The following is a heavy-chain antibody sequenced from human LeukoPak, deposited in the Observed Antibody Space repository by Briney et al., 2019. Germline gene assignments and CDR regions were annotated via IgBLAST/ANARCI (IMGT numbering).Heavy chain of an antibody. CDR2: ISSNGGST. V-gene: IGHV3-64*01. J-gene: IGHJ4*02. D-gene: IGHD2-2*01. Sequence: GGSLRLSCVASEFTFSSYAMYWVRQAPGKGLEYVSAISSNGGSTYYANSVKGRFTISRDNSRNTLYLQMGSLRAEDMAVYYCAKDTSSTSPSKGDYWGQGTLVTVSS. CDR3: AKDTSSTSPSKGDY. CDR1: EFTFSSYA.